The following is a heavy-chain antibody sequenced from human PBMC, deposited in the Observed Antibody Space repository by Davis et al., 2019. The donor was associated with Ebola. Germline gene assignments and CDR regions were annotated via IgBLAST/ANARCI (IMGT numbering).Heavy chain of an antibody. D-gene: IGHD1-1*01. Sequence: ASVKVSCKASGYTFTNYYMHWVRQAPGQGLEWMGWISAYNGNTNYAQKLQGRVTMTTDTSTSTAYMELRSLRSDDTAVYYCARVSTGTDFDYWGQGTLVTVSS. CDR1: GYTFTNYY. J-gene: IGHJ4*02. CDR3: ARVSTGTDFDY. CDR2: ISAYNGNT. V-gene: IGHV1-18*04.